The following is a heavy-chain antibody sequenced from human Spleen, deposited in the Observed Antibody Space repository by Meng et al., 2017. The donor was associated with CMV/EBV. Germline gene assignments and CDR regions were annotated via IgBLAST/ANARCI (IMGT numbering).Heavy chain of an antibody. J-gene: IGHJ5*02. CDR3: TRLYCTSDDCYTMAS. Sequence: GGSLRLSCGASGFTFSSYGMHWVRQAPGKGLEWVGRIRNKAKSHATAYAASVQGRFSISRDDSKNTASLQMNSLRSEDTAVYYCTRLYCTSDDCYTMASWGQGTLVTVSS. D-gene: IGHD2-2*02. CDR1: GFTFSSYG. CDR2: IRNKAKSHAT. V-gene: IGHV3-73*01.